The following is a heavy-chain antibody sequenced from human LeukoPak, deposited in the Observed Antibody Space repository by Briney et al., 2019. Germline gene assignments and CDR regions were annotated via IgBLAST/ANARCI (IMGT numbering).Heavy chain of an antibody. V-gene: IGHV3-30*04. CDR3: ARASSSWTVYYYYGIDV. J-gene: IGHJ6*02. CDR2: ISYDGSNK. D-gene: IGHD6-13*01. Sequence: GRSLRLSCTASGFTFSSYAMHWVRQAPGKGLEWVAVISYDGSNKYYADSVKGRFTISRDNSKNTLYLQMNSLRAEDTAVYYCARASSSWTVYYYYGIDVWGQGTTVTVSS. CDR1: GFTFSSYA.